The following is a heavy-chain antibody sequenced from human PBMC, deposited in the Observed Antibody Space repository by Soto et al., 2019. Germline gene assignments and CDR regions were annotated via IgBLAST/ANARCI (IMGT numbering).Heavy chain of an antibody. CDR3: ATSSPYIFKGTPAGNHYYYAMDV. Sequence: QVQLVQSGAEVKKPGSSVKVSCKASGGTFSSYAISWLRQAPGHGLEWMGGIIPVFGTTNYEQNFQGGVTIGADGSTSTAYMELSSLRSAYTSVYYCATSSPYIFKGTPAGNHYYYAMDVWGQGTTVTVSS. J-gene: IGHJ6*01. CDR2: IIPVFGTT. CDR1: GGTFSSYA. V-gene: IGHV1-69*01. D-gene: IGHD6-6*01.